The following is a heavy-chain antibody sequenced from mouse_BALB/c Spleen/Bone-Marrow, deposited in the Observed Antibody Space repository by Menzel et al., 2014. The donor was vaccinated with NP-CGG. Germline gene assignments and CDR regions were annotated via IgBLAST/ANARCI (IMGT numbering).Heavy chain of an antibody. J-gene: IGHJ4*01. V-gene: IGHV5-9-3*01. Sequence: EVKLVESGGGLVKPGGSLKLSCAASGFTFSSYGVSWVRQTPEKRLEWVATISNGGNYTYYPDSVKGRFIISRDNAKNTLYLQMSSLRSEDTAMYYCTRQRGDYAMDYWGQGTSVTVSS. D-gene: IGHD1-1*02. CDR1: GFTFSSYG. CDR2: ISNGGNYT. CDR3: TRQRGDYAMDY.